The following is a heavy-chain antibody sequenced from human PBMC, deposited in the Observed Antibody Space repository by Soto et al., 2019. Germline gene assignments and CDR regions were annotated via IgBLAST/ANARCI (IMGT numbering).Heavy chain of an antibody. V-gene: IGHV3-23*01. CDR2: ISGSGGST. J-gene: IGHJ4*02. D-gene: IGHD3-22*01. CDR1: GFTFSSYA. Sequence: PGGSLRLSCAASGFTFSSYAMSWVRQAPGKGLEWVSAISGSGGSTYYADSVKGRFTISRDNSKNTLYLQMNSLRAEDTAVYYCAKDIDRRYYYDSSGYPGKHSHYWGQGTMATVYS. CDR3: AKDIDRRYYYDSSGYPGKHSHY.